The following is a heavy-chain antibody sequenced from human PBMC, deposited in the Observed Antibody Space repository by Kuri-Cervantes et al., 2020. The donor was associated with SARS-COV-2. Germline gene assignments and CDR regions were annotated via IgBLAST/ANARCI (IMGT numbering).Heavy chain of an antibody. CDR1: GGSFSGYY. CDR3: ARVSGFRTLGFDP. D-gene: IGHD3-22*01. J-gene: IGHJ5*02. CDR2: INHSGST. V-gene: IGHV4-34*01. Sequence: SQTLSLTCAVYGGSFSGYYWSWIRQPPGKGLEWIGEINHSGSTNYNPSLKSRVTVSVDTSKNQFSLKLSSVTAADTAVYYCARVSGFRTLGFDPWGQGTLVTVSS.